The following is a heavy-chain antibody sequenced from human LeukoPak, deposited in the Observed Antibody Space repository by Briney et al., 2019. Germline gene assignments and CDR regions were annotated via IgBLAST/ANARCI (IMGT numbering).Heavy chain of an antibody. J-gene: IGHJ6*03. Sequence: ASVKVSCKASGYTFTGYYMHWVRQAPGQGLEWMGWINPNSGGTNYAQKFQGRVTMTRDTSISTAYMELSRLRSDDTAVYYCARGSVGVVPAAREGYHYYYMDVWGKGTTVTVSS. CDR1: GYTFTGYY. V-gene: IGHV1-2*02. CDR2: INPNSGGT. D-gene: IGHD2-2*01. CDR3: ARGSVGVVPAAREGYHYYYMDV.